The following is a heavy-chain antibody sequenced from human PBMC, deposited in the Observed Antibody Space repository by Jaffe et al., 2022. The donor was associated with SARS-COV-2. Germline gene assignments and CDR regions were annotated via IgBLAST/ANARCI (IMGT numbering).Heavy chain of an antibody. Sequence: QVQLQESGPGLVKPSETLSLTCAVSGASISSYYWSWVRQPPGKGLEWIGNIYHSGSTNYNPSLKSRVTLSIDTSKSQFSLELRSVSAADTAVYYCAGAPTSDYYDDSGYYRPTWYFDLWGRGTLVTVSS. CDR3: AGAPTSDYYDDSGYYRPTWYFDL. CDR1: GASISSYY. CDR2: IYHSGST. D-gene: IGHD3-22*01. V-gene: IGHV4-59*01. J-gene: IGHJ2*01.